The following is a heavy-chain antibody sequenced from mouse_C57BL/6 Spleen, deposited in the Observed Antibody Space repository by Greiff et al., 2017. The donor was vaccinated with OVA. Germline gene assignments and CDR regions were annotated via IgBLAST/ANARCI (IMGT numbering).Heavy chain of an antibody. Sequence: VQLQQSGAELVRPGASVTLSCKASGYTFTDYEMHWVKQTPVHGLEWIGAIDPETGGTAYNQKFKGKAILTADKSSSTAYMELRSLTSEDSAVYYCTRDSNLSCDYWGQGTTLTVSS. D-gene: IGHD2-5*01. J-gene: IGHJ2*01. CDR3: TRDSNLSCDY. V-gene: IGHV1-15*01. CDR1: GYTFTDYE. CDR2: IDPETGGT.